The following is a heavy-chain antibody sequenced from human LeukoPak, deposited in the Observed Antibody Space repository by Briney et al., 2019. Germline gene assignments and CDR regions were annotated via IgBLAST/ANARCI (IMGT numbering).Heavy chain of an antibody. Sequence: GGSLRLSCAASGFTFSSYSMNWVRQAPGKGLEWDSSISSSSSYIYYADSVKGRFTISRDNAKNSLYLQMNSLRAEDTAVYYCARSITIFGEFYYFDYWGQGTLVTVSS. CDR1: GFTFSSYS. D-gene: IGHD3-3*01. CDR2: ISSSSSYI. V-gene: IGHV3-21*01. CDR3: ARSITIFGEFYYFDY. J-gene: IGHJ4*02.